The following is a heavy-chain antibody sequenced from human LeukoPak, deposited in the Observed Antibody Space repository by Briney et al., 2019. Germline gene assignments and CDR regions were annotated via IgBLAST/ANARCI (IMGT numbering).Heavy chain of an antibody. CDR2: IYHSGST. D-gene: IGHD3-10*01. CDR1: GGSISSSNW. V-gene: IGHV4-4*02. J-gene: IGHJ4*02. CDR3: ARVYYYGSGSPDY. Sequence: PSGTLSLTCAVSGGSISSSNWWCWVRQPPGKGLEWIGEIYHSGSTNYNPSLKSRVTISVDKSKNQFSLKLSSVTAADTAVYYCARVYYYGSGSPDYWGQGTLVTVSS.